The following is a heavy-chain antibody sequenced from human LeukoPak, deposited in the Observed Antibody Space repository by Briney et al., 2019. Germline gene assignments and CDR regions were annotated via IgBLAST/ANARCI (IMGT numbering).Heavy chain of an antibody. CDR1: GYTFTSYD. CDR3: ARARHSNWSYDYEFGGFDP. J-gene: IGHJ5*02. Sequence: GASVKVSCKASGYTFTSYDINWVRQATGQGLEWMGWMNPNSGNTGYAQKFQGRVTITRNTSISTAYMELSSLRSEDTAVYYCARARHSNWSYDYEFGGFDPWGQGTLVTVSS. D-gene: IGHD1-7*01. V-gene: IGHV1-8*03. CDR2: MNPNSGNT.